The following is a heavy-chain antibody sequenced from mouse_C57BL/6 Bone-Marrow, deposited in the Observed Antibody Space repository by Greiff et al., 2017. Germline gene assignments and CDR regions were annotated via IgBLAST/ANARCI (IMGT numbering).Heavy chain of an antibody. V-gene: IGHV5-12*01. CDR3: ARGYYGSCPFAY. CDR2: ISTGGGST. D-gene: IGHD1-1*01. Sequence: EVQLVESGGGLVQPGGSLKLSCAASGFTFSDYYMYWVRQTPEKGLEWVAYISTGGGSTYYPDTVKGRSTISRDNAKNTLYLQMSRMKSEDTAMYCCARGYYGSCPFAYWGQGTLVTVSA. J-gene: IGHJ3*01. CDR1: GFTFSDYY.